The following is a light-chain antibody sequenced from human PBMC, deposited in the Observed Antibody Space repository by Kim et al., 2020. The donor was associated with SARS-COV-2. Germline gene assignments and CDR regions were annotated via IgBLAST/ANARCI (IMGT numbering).Light chain of an antibody. CDR3: QQYGKSPPWT. J-gene: IGKJ1*01. Sequence: PGESATLSSRASQSFTNRQLGWYQQKPGQAPRLLIHGVSRRATGIPDRFSGSGSGTDFTLTISRLEPEDFAVYYCQQYGKSPPWTFGQGTKVDIK. V-gene: IGKV3-20*01. CDR1: QSFTNRQ. CDR2: GVS.